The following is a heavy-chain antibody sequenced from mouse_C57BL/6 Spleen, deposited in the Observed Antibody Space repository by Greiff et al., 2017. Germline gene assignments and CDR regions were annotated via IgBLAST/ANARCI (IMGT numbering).Heavy chain of an antibody. D-gene: IGHD2-14*01. J-gene: IGHJ4*01. CDR2: ISYDGSN. CDR3: AIYNRYAMDY. V-gene: IGHV3-6*01. Sequence: ESGPGLVKPSQSLSLTCSVTGYSITSGYYWNWIRQFPGNKLEWMGYISYDGSNNYNPSLKNRISITRDTSKNQFFLKLNSVTTEDTATYYCAIYNRYAMDYWGQGTSVTVSS. CDR1: GYSITSGYY.